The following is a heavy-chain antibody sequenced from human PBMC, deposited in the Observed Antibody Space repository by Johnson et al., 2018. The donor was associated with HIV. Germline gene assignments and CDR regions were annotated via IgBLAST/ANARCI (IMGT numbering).Heavy chain of an antibody. D-gene: IGHD4-11*01. CDR2: ISGSGGST. CDR3: AKDYSNYPQDSCDI. V-gene: IGHV3-23*04. CDR1: GFTFSSYG. Sequence: VQLVESGGGVVQPGRSLRLSCAASGFTFSSYGMHWVRQAPGKGLEWVSAISGSGGSTYYADSVKGRFTISRDNSKNTLYLQMNSLRAEDTDVYYCAKDYSNYPQDSCDIWGQRTMVTVSS. J-gene: IGHJ3*02.